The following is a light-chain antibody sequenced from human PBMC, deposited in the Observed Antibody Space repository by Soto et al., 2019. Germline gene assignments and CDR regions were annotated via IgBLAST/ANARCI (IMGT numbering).Light chain of an antibody. Sequence: DIVLTQSPGTLSLSPGERATLSCRASQSVSNNYLGWYQQKPGQAPRLLIYGASSRATGITDRFSGSGSGTDFTLTINRLEPEDFALYYCHQYGSSPWAFGQGTQVEIK. J-gene: IGKJ1*01. CDR3: HQYGSSPWA. V-gene: IGKV3-20*01. CDR1: QSVSNNY. CDR2: GAS.